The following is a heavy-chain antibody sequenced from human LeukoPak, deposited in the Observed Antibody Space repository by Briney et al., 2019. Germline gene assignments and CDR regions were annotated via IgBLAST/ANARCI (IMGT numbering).Heavy chain of an antibody. CDR3: AKGAGGSYGLYYFDY. CDR1: GYSFTSYW. V-gene: IGHV5-51*01. J-gene: IGHJ4*02. Sequence: GESLKISCKGSGYSFTSYWIGRVRQMPGKGLEWMGIIYPGDSDTRYSPSFQGQVTISADKSISTAYLQWSSLKASDTAMYYCAKGAGGSYGLYYFDYWGQGTLLTVSS. CDR2: IYPGDSDT. D-gene: IGHD3-10*01.